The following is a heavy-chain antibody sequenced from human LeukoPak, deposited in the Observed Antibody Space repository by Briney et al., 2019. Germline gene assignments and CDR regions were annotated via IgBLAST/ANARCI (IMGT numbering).Heavy chain of an antibody. D-gene: IGHD2-15*01. Sequence: GGSLRLSCAASGFTFSSYAMSWVRQAPGKGLEWVSIISGSGTNTYYADSVKGRFTISRDNAKNSLYLQMNSLRAEDTAVYSCARGADGVSSNSRGWFDPWGQGTLVTVSS. CDR2: ISGSGTNT. CDR3: ARGADGVSSNSRGWFDP. V-gene: IGHV3-23*01. CDR1: GFTFSSYA. J-gene: IGHJ5*02.